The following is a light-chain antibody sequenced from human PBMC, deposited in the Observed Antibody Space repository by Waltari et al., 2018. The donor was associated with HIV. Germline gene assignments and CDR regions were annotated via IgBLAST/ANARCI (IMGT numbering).Light chain of an antibody. Sequence: QTVVTQEPSFSVSPGGTITLTCGLSSGPVSSAYYPSWYQQTTGQPPRTPIYNTDTRSSGVPDRFSGSIVGNKAALTITGAQSEDESDYYCLLYMASGRVFGGGTRLTVL. CDR1: SGPVSSAYY. V-gene: IGLV8-61*01. J-gene: IGLJ3*02. CDR3: LLYMASGRV. CDR2: NTD.